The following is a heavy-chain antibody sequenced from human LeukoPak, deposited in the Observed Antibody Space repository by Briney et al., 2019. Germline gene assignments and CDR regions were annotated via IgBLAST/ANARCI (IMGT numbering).Heavy chain of an antibody. CDR1: GYTFTSYG. V-gene: IGHV1-18*01. CDR2: ISAYNGNT. D-gene: IGHD3-22*01. Sequence: ASVKVSCKASGYTFTSYGISWVRQAPGQGLEWMGWISAYNGNTNYAQKLQGRVTMTTDTSTNTAYMELRSLRSDDTAVYYCARVYWEYYYDSSGRYYFDYWGQGTLVTVSS. J-gene: IGHJ4*02. CDR3: ARVYWEYYYDSSGRYYFDY.